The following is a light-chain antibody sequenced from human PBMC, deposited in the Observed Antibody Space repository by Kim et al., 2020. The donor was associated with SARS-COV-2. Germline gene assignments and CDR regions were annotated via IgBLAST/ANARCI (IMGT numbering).Light chain of an antibody. CDR1: NIGSKS. CDR2: DDG. V-gene: IGLV3-21*03. Sequence: GKTASISRGGNNIGSKSVHWYQQRPGQAPILVIFDDGDRPSGIPERFSGSSSGDTATLTISRVEAGDEADYYCQVWDSGSDHYVFGTGTKVTVL. J-gene: IGLJ1*01. CDR3: QVWDSGSDHYV.